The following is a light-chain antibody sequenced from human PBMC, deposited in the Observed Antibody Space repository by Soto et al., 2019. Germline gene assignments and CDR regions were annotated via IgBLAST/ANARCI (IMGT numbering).Light chain of an antibody. CDR3: QSYDSGLSASV. V-gene: IGLV1-40*01. CDR2: GNN. CDR1: SSNIGGSYD. J-gene: IGLJ2*01. Sequence: QSVLTQPPSVSGAPGQRVTISCTGSSSNIGGSYDVHWYQQLPGTAPKLLIQGNNNRPSGVPDRFSGSKSGTSASLAIAGLQAEDEADYYCQSYDSGLSASVFGGGTKLTVL.